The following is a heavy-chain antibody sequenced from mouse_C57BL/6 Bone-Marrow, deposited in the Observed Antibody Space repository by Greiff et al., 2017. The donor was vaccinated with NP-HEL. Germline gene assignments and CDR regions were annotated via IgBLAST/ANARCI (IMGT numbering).Heavy chain of an antibody. D-gene: IGHD2-4*01. CDR3: ARGCYDYAGFAY. J-gene: IGHJ3*01. CDR2: INPSTGGT. V-gene: IGHV1-42*01. Sequence: VQLQQSGPELVKPGASVKISCKASGYSFTGYYMNWVKQSPEKSLEWIGEINPSTGGTTYNQKFKAKATLTVDKSSSTAYMQLKSLTSEDSAVYYCARGCYDYAGFAYWGQGTLVTVSA. CDR1: GYSFTGYY.